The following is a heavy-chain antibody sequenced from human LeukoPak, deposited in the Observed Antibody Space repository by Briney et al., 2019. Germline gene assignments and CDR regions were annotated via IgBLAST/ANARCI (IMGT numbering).Heavy chain of an antibody. CDR3: AKDKYCSGGSCVDY. V-gene: IGHV3-30*18. CDR1: GFTFSSYA. J-gene: IGHJ4*02. D-gene: IGHD2-15*01. Sequence: GGSLRLSCAASGFTFSSYAMSWVRQAPGKGLEWVAVISYDGSNKYYADSVKSRFTISRDNSKNTLYLQMNSLRAEDTAVYYCAKDKYCSGGSCVDYWGQGTLVTVSS. CDR2: ISYDGSNK.